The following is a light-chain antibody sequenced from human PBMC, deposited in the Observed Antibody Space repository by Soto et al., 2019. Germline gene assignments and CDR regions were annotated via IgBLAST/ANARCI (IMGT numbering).Light chain of an antibody. CDR2: WAS. Sequence: DFVMSKSTDSLAVSLGERATINCKSSHSVLSSSDNQNYLAWFQQKPGQPPKLIMYWASTRKSGVPDRFSGGGSGTDFTLTISSLQAEDVAVYYCQQYHSDPITFGQGTRLEIK. CDR1: HSVLSSSDNQNY. V-gene: IGKV4-1*01. CDR3: QQYHSDPIT. J-gene: IGKJ5*01.